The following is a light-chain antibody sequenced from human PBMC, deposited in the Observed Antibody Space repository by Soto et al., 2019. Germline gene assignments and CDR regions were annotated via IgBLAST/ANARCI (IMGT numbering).Light chain of an antibody. CDR1: SSDVGGYNY. J-gene: IGLJ1*01. V-gene: IGLV2-14*01. CDR2: DVS. CDR3: SSYTSSIISV. Sequence: QSALTQPASVSGSPGQSITISCTGTSSDVGGYNYVSWYQQHPGKAPKLMIYDVSNRPSGVSNRFSGSKSGNTASLTISGLQAEDEADYYCSSYTSSIISVFGTGTKLTVL.